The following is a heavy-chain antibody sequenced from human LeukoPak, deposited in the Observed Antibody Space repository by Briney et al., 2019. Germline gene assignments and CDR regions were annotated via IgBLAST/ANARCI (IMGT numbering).Heavy chain of an antibody. CDR1: GFTFSSYG. D-gene: IGHD4-23*01. V-gene: IGHV3-30-3*01. CDR3: TRGTNDYGGIERKKPFVY. CDR2: ISSDGSNK. J-gene: IGHJ4*02. Sequence: GGSLRLSCAASGFTFSSYGMHWVRQAPGKGLEWVAVISSDGSNKYYVDSVKGRFTISRDNSKNTLYLQMSSLRAEDTAVYYCTRGTNDYGGIERKKPFVYWGQGTLVTVSS.